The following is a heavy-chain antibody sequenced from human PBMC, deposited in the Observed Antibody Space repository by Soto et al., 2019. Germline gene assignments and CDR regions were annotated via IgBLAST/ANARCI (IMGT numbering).Heavy chain of an antibody. CDR1: ADSIRRYF. V-gene: IGHV4-59*01. CDR2: VYHSGST. J-gene: IGHJ6*02. D-gene: IGHD3-22*01. CDR3: ARTYSSSYSRYPVYYGMDV. Sequence: SETLSLTCTVSADSIRRYFWRWIRQPPGKGMEWIGCVYHSGSTNYSPSLKRRVSISVDTSKNQFSLRLTSVTAAGTAVYYCARTYSSSYSRYPVYYGMDVWGQGTTVT.